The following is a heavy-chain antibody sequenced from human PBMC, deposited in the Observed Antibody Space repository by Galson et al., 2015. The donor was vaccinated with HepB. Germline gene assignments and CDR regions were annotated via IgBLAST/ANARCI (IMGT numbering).Heavy chain of an antibody. J-gene: IGHJ6*02. CDR1: GGSISSYY. V-gene: IGHV4-4*07. CDR3: ARGGSSWYQYYYYGMDV. Sequence: ETLSLTCTVSGGSISSYYWSWIRQPAGKGLEWIGRIYTSGSTNYNPSLKSRVTMSVDTSKNQFSLKLSSVTAADTAVYYCARGGSSWYQYYYYGMDVWGQGTTVTVSS. CDR2: IYTSGST. D-gene: IGHD6-13*01.